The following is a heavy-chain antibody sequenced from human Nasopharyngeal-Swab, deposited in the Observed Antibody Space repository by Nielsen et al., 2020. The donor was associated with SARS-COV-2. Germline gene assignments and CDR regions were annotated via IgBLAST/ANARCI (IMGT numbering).Heavy chain of an antibody. CDR1: GYTFISYG. Sequence: ASVKVSCKASGYTFISYGISWVRQAPGQGLEWMGWISAYNGNTNYAQKLQGRVTMTTDTSTSTAYMELRSLRSDDTAVYYCARDHHYYDSSGYYTYYYYGMDVWGQGTTVTVSS. D-gene: IGHD3-22*01. V-gene: IGHV1-18*01. CDR3: ARDHHYYDSSGYYTYYYYGMDV. J-gene: IGHJ6*02. CDR2: ISAYNGNT.